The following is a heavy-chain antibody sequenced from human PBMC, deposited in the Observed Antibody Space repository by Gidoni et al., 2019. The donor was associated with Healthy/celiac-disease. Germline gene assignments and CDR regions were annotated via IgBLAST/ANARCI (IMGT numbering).Heavy chain of an antibody. V-gene: IGHV4-34*01. CDR2: INHSGST. J-gene: IGHJ4*02. CDR1: GWSFSGYY. Sequence: QVQLQQWGAGLLKPSETLSLTCAVYGWSFSGYYWSWIRQPPGKGREWIGEINHSGSTNYNPSLKGRVTISVDTSKNQFSLKLSSVTAADTAVYYCARGPTRDYYDSSGLDYWGQGTLVTVSS. CDR3: ARGPTRDYYDSSGLDY. D-gene: IGHD3-22*01.